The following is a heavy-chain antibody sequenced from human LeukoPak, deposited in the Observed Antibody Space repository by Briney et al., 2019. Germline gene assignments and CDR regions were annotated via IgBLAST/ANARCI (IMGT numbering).Heavy chain of an antibody. CDR3: ARGSKAAPGTFDY. J-gene: IGHJ4*02. V-gene: IGHV4-59*01. D-gene: IGHD6-13*01. Sequence: SETLSLTCTVSGASISSYYWNWIRQPPGKELGWIGYIYHSGSTNYNPSLKSRVTMSVDTSKNQFSLKLSSVTAADTAVYYCARGSKAAPGTFDYWGQGTLVTVSS. CDR2: IYHSGST. CDR1: GASISSYY.